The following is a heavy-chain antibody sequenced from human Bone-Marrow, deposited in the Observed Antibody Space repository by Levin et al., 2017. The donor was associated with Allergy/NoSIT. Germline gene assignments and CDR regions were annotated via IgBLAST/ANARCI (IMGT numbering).Heavy chain of an antibody. D-gene: IGHD6-6*01. CDR2: IYHSGNT. CDR1: GDSISSGYY. CDR3: AREIASSSLSYFYFYMDV. V-gene: IGHV4-38-2*02. J-gene: IGHJ6*03. Sequence: SQTLSLTCAVSGDSISSGYYWGWIRQPPGKGLDWIGNIYHSGNTYYNPSLQSRVTISVDTSKNHFSLILSSVTAADTAMYYCAREIASSSLSYFYFYMDVWGKGTTVTVSS.